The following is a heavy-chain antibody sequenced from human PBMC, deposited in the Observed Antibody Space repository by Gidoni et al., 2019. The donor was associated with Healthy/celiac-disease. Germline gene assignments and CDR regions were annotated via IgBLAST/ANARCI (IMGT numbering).Heavy chain of an antibody. CDR1: GYTFTGYY. Sequence: QVQLVQSGAEVQKTGASVKVSCKASGYTFTGYYMHWVRQCPGQGLEWMGWIKPNSGGTNDAQKFQGRVTITRDTSISTAYMELSRLRSDDTAVYYCAYSYGLVQLDYWGQGTLVTVSS. CDR3: AYSYGLVQLDY. J-gene: IGHJ4*02. D-gene: IGHD5-18*01. V-gene: IGHV1-2*02. CDR2: IKPNSGGT.